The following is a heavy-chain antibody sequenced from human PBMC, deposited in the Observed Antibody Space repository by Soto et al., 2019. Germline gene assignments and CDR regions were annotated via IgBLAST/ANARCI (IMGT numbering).Heavy chain of an antibody. V-gene: IGHV4-39*01. CDR2: IDCSATT. CDR3: GRLEGLATISYYFDY. Sequence: PSETLSLTCSVSSGSISSSGYYWDWIRQPPGKGLEWIGSIDCSATTYYNPSLEGRVTMSVDTSKNQFSLKLMSLSAADTAVYYCGRLEGLATISYYFDYWGQGALVTVSS. D-gene: IGHD3-9*01. CDR1: SGSISSSGYY. J-gene: IGHJ4*02.